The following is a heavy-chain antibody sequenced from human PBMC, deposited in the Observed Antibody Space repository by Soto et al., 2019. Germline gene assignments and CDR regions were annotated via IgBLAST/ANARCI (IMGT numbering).Heavy chain of an antibody. CDR3: ARDPDYGGDPPLYYFDY. Sequence: PGGSLRLSCAASGFTFSSYEMNWVRQAPGKGLEWVSYISSSGSTIYYADFVKGRFSISRDNAKNSLFLQMSSLRAEDTAVYYCARDPDYGGDPPLYYFDYWGQGTLVTVSS. J-gene: IGHJ4*02. CDR1: GFTFSSYE. CDR2: ISSSGSTI. V-gene: IGHV3-48*03. D-gene: IGHD4-17*01.